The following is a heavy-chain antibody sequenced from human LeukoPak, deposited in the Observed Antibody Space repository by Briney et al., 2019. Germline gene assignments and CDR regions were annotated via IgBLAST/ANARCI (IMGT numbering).Heavy chain of an antibody. J-gene: IGHJ5*02. CDR2: INPNSGGT. Sequence: ASVKVSCKASGYTFTGYYMHWVRQAPGQGLEWMGRINPNSGGTNYAQKFQGRVTMTRDTSISTAYMELSRLRSDDTAVYYCARHASTYYDILTGHSGWFDPWGQGTLVTVSS. CDR1: GYTFTGYY. D-gene: IGHD3-9*01. V-gene: IGHV1-2*06. CDR3: ARHASTYYDILTGHSGWFDP.